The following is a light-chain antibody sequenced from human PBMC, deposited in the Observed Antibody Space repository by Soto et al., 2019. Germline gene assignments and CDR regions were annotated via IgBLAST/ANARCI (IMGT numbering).Light chain of an antibody. V-gene: IGLV2-8*01. CDR2: EVS. Sequence: QSALTQPPSASGSPGQSVPISCAGTSSDVGGYNYVSWYQQYPGKVPKLMIYEVSERPSGVPDRFSGSKSGNTAFLTVSGLQAEDEADYYRLSYADTANVFGTGTKLTVL. CDR1: SSDVGGYNY. CDR3: LSYADTANV. J-gene: IGLJ1*01.